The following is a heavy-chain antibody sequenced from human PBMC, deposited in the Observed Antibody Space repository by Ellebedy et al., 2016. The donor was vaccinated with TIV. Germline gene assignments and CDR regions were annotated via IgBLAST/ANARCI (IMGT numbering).Heavy chain of an antibody. J-gene: IGHJ4*02. CDR1: GAPSGYYF. V-gene: IGHV4-34*01. Sequence: SETLSLXCAVSGAPSGYYFWSWIRQPPGKGLEWIGDVTHTGGTNYNPSLESRVTMSLDTSENQFSLKLNSVNVADTAVYYCARGFPAAWELAGAWGQGTLVTVSA. CDR3: ARGFPAAWELAGA. D-gene: IGHD6-19*01. CDR2: VTHTGGT.